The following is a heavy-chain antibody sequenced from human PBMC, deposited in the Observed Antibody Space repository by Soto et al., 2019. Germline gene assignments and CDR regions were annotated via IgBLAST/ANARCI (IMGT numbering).Heavy chain of an antibody. CDR3: ARAGEPAAISVFKWFDP. D-gene: IGHD2-2*01. CDR1: GGSISSGDYY. Sequence: NPSETLSLTCTVSGGSISSGDYYWSWIRQPPGKGLEWIGYIYYSGSTYYNPSLKSRVTISVDTSKNQFSLKLSSVTAADTAVYYCARAGEPAAISVFKWFDPWGQGTLVTVSS. CDR2: IYYSGST. V-gene: IGHV4-30-4*01. J-gene: IGHJ5*02.